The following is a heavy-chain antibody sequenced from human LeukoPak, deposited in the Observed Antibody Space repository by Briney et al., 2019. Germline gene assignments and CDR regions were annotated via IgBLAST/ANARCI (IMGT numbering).Heavy chain of an antibody. J-gene: IGHJ4*02. CDR1: GGSISSSSYY. V-gene: IGHV4-39*01. D-gene: IGHD1-26*01. CDR3: ARIWGSYWHYFDY. Sequence: PSETLSLTCTVSGGSISSSSYYWGWIRQPPGKGLEWIGSIYYSGSTYYNPSLKSRVTISVDTSKNQFSLKLSSVTAADTAVYYCARIWGSYWHYFDYWGQGTLVTVSS. CDR2: IYYSGST.